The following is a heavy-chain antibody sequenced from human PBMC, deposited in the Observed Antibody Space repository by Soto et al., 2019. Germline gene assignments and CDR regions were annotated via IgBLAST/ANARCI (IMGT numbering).Heavy chain of an antibody. V-gene: IGHV4-31*03. CDR3: ARDWGYCSSTSCYHYFYGMDV. Sequence: QVQLQESGPGLVKPSQTLSLTCTVSGGSISSGGYYWSWIRQHPGKGLEWIGYIYYSGSTYYNPSLKSRVTISVDTSKNQFSLKLSSVTAADTAVYYCARDWGYCSSTSCYHYFYGMDVWGQGTTVTVSS. J-gene: IGHJ6*02. D-gene: IGHD2-2*01. CDR1: GGSISSGGYY. CDR2: IYYSGST.